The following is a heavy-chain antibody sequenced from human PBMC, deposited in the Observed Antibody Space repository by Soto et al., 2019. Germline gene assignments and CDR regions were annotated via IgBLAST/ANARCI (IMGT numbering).Heavy chain of an antibody. CDR3: ARGRRNYYGMDV. Sequence: QVQLVQSGAEVKKPGASVKVSCKASGYTFTDYYIHWVRQAPGQGLEWMGRINPNSGGTDYAQKFQGWVTMTRDTAISTAYMELSRLKADGTAVYYCARGRRNYYGMDVWGQGTTVTVS. CDR1: GYTFTDYY. J-gene: IGHJ6*02. CDR2: INPNSGGT. V-gene: IGHV1-2*04.